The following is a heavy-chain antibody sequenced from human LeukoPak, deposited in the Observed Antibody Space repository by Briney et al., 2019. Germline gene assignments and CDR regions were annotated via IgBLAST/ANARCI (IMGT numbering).Heavy chain of an antibody. CDR1: GGSISGYY. D-gene: IGHD6-6*01. J-gene: IGHJ4*02. CDR3: ARGAAARKAWYYFDY. V-gene: IGHV4-59*12. Sequence: SETLSLTCTVSGGSISGYYWSWIRQPPGKGLEWIAYIYYSGSTYYNPSLKSRVTISVDTSKNQFSLKLSSVTAADTAVYYCARGAAARKAWYYFDYWGQGTLVTVSS. CDR2: IYYSGST.